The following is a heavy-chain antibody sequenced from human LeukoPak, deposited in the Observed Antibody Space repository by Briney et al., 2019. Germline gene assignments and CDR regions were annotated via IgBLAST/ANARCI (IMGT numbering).Heavy chain of an antibody. CDR2: VSHSGKT. D-gene: IGHD1-26*01. J-gene: IGHJ4*02. V-gene: IGHV4-38-2*02. CDR1: GYSISSGYY. Sequence: KASDTLSLTCTVSGYSISSGYYWGWIRQPPGKGLEWIGSVSHSGKTYYKPSLKSRVTISVDTSKNQFSLKLSSVTAADTAFYHCARDETSGSDYWGQGTLVTVSS. CDR3: ARDETSGSDY.